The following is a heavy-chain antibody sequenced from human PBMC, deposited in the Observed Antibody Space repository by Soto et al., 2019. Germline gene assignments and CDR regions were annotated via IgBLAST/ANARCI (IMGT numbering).Heavy chain of an antibody. CDR1: GYTFTGYY. J-gene: IGHJ5*02. D-gene: IGHD2-8*01. Sequence: ASVKVSCKASGYTFTGYYMHWVRQAPGQGLEWMGWINPNSGGTNYAQKFQGWVTMTRDTSISTAYMELSRLRSDDTAVYYCARVNHGAAAGYCSNGVCLNNSPWVDPWGQGTLVTVSS. CDR2: INPNSGGT. CDR3: ARVNHGAAAGYCSNGVCLNNSPWVDP. V-gene: IGHV1-2*04.